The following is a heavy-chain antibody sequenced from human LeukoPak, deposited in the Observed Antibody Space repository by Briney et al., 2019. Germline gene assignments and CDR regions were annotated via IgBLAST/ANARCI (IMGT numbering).Heavy chain of an antibody. J-gene: IGHJ4*02. CDR2: IYSSGST. CDR3: ARMYSGTYGGIDY. D-gene: IGHD1-26*01. Sequence: PSETLSLTCTVSGGSISSYYWSWIRQPAGKGLEWIGRIYSSGSTNYNPSLKSRVSFSVDTSRNQFYLKVNSVTAADTDVYYCARMYSGTYGGIDYWGQGTLVTVSS. CDR1: GGSISSYY. V-gene: IGHV4-4*07.